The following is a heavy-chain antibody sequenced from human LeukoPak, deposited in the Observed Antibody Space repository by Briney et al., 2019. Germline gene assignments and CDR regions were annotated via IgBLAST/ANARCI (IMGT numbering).Heavy chain of an antibody. Sequence: SETLSPTCTVSGGSISSYYWSWIRQPPGKGLEWLGHIYSSGNTNYNPSLKNRLTMSVDTSKNQFSLKLNSVTAADTAVYYCARHLNSGTYPLDYWGQGTLVTVSS. CDR1: GGSISSYY. CDR3: ARHLNSGTYPLDY. D-gene: IGHD1-26*01. CDR2: IYSSGNT. J-gene: IGHJ4*02. V-gene: IGHV4-59*08.